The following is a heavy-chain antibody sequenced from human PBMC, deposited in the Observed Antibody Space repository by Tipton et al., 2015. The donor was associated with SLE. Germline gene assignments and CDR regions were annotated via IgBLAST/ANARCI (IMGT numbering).Heavy chain of an antibody. J-gene: IGHJ4*02. D-gene: IGHD6-13*01. Sequence: LRLSCAVYGGSFSGYYWSWIRQPPGKGLEWIGYIYYSGSTNYNPSLKSRVTISVDTSKNQFSLKLSSVTAADTAVYYCASGYLYYFDYWGQGTLVTVSS. V-gene: IGHV4-59*01. CDR2: IYYSGST. CDR1: GGSFSGYY. CDR3: ASGYLYYFDY.